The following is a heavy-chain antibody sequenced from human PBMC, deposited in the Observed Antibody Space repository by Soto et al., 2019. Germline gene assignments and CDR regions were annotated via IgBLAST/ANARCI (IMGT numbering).Heavy chain of an antibody. V-gene: IGHV3-72*01. Sequence: EVLLVESGGGLVQPGGSPRLSCAASGFTFSDHYMDWVRQAPGKGLEWVGRIKNKANSYTTEYAASVKGRFTISRDDSKNSLNLQMSSLKTEDTAVYYCTRLRLGVTTRYFDYWGQGTLVTVSS. CDR2: IKNKANSYTT. J-gene: IGHJ4*02. CDR1: GFTFSDHY. CDR3: TRLRLGVTTRYFDY. D-gene: IGHD4-4*01.